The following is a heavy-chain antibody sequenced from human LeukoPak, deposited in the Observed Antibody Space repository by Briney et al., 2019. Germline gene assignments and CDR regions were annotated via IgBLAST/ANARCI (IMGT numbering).Heavy chain of an antibody. J-gene: IGHJ4*02. D-gene: IGHD4-17*01. V-gene: IGHV4-59*02. Sequence: SETLSLTCTISGGSVSDYYWSWIRQSPGKGLEWIGYIYHTGSTSYSPSLKSRVTISADTSKNQFSLKLSSVTAADTAVYYCARGDHGDYVDYWGQGTLVTVSS. CDR2: IYHTGST. CDR1: GGSVSDYY. CDR3: ARGDHGDYVDY.